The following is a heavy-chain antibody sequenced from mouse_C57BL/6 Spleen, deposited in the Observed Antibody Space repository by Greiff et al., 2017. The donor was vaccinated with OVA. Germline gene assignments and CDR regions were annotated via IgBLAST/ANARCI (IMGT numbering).Heavy chain of an antibody. J-gene: IGHJ2*01. Sequence: EVKRVESGGGLVKPGGSLKLSCAASGFTFSDYGMHWVRQAPEKGLEWVAYISSGSSTIYYADTVKGRFTISRDNAKNTLFLQMTSLRSEDTAMYYCAREGGNYPYYFDYWGQGTTLTVSS. CDR2: ISSGSSTI. CDR1: GFTFSDYG. D-gene: IGHD2-1*01. CDR3: AREGGNYPYYFDY. V-gene: IGHV5-17*01.